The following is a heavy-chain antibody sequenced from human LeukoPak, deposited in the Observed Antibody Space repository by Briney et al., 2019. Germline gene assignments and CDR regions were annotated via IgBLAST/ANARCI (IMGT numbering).Heavy chain of an antibody. Sequence: GGSLRLSCAASGFTFSSYSMNWVRQAPGKGLEWVSSISSSSSYIYYADSVKGRFTISRDNAKNSLYLQMNSLRAEDTAVYYCARDPLGTVTTGWGQGTLVTVSS. D-gene: IGHD4-17*01. J-gene: IGHJ4*02. CDR2: ISSSSSYI. CDR3: ARDPLGTVTTG. V-gene: IGHV3-21*01. CDR1: GFTFSSYS.